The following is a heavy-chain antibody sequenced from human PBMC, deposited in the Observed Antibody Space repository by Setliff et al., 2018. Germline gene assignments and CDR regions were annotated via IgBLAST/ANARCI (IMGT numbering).Heavy chain of an antibody. CDR1: GFTFSSYA. CDR2: ISGSGGST. J-gene: IGHJ4*02. Sequence: GGSLRLSCAASGFTFSSYAMSWVRQAPGKGLEWVSAISGSGGSTYYADSVKGRFTISRDNAKNSLYLQMNSLRAEDTAVYYCAREYSSGWYDYWGQGTLVTVSS. V-gene: IGHV3-23*01. CDR3: AREYSSGWYDY. D-gene: IGHD6-19*01.